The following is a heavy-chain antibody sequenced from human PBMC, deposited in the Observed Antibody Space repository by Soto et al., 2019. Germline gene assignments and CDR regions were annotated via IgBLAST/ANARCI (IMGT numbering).Heavy chain of an antibody. V-gene: IGHV1-2*02. CDR2: INPNSGGT. D-gene: IGHD2-2*01. Sequence: SVKVSCKASGGTFSSYAISWVRQAPGQGLEWMGWINPNSGGTNYAQKFQGRVTMTRGTSISTAYMELSRLRSDDTAVYYCARFGRVPAAQALFDYWGQGSLVIVSS. CDR1: GGTFSSYA. J-gene: IGHJ4*02. CDR3: ARFGRVPAAQALFDY.